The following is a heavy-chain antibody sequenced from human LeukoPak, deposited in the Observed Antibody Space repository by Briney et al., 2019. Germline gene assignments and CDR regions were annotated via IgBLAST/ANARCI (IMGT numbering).Heavy chain of an antibody. CDR1: GYSISSGYY. CDR3: AREVRSAWASFDP. CDR2: IYHSGTT. Sequence: SETLSLTCSVSGYSISSGYYWGWIRQPPGKGLEWIGTIYHSGTTFYNPSLQSRVTVSLDTSKNQFSLKLSSETAADTAVYYCAREVRSAWASFDPWGQGTLVTVSS. J-gene: IGHJ5*02. D-gene: IGHD1-26*01. V-gene: IGHV4-38-2*02.